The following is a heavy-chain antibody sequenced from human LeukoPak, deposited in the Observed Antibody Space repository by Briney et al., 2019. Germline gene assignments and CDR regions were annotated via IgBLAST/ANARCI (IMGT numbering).Heavy chain of an antibody. Sequence: GGSLRLSCTASGFTFSTYGMHWVRQAPGKGLEWVTLISYDGSTKYYSDSVKGRFTLSRDNSKNTLYLQMNRLRAEDTAVYYCAKGSRGSCSRTYCYPFDYWGQGTLVTVSS. J-gene: IGHJ4*02. CDR1: GFTFSTYG. CDR3: AKGSRGSCSRTYCYPFDY. D-gene: IGHD2-2*01. CDR2: ISYDGSTK. V-gene: IGHV3-30*18.